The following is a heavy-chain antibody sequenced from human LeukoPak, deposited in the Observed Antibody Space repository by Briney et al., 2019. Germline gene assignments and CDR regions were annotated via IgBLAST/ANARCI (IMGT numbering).Heavy chain of an antibody. J-gene: IGHJ5*02. D-gene: IGHD3-22*01. Sequence: GASVKVSCKASGGTFSSYAISWVRQAPGQGLEWMGRIIPIFGIANYAQKFQGRVTITADKSTSTAYMELSSLRSEDTAVYYCARDSSDTFDPWGQGTLVTVSS. CDR3: ARDSSDTFDP. CDR2: IIPIFGIA. V-gene: IGHV1-69*04. CDR1: GGTFSSYA.